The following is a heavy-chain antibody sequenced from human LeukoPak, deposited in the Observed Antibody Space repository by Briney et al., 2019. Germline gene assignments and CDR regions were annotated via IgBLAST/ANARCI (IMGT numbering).Heavy chain of an antibody. J-gene: IGHJ3*02. Sequence: GGSLRLSCAASGFIFSNCAMSWVRQAPGKGLEWVSTISAGGGDTDYADSVKGRFTISRDNSKNTLHLQMNSLRAEDTAVYYCAKGNQRAYDAFDIWGQGTMVTVSS. CDR2: ISAGGGDT. CDR1: GFIFSNCA. V-gene: IGHV3-23*01. D-gene: IGHD1-14*01. CDR3: AKGNQRAYDAFDI.